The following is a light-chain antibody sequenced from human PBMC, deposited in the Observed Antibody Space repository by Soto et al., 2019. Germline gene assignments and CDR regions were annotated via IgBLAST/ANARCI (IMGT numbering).Light chain of an antibody. J-gene: IGKJ5*01. CDR2: DAS. CDR3: HQRYNWPRVT. V-gene: IGKV3D-20*02. CDR1: QSIRNYY. Sequence: EIVLTQSPGILSLSPGSSATLSCRASQSIRNYYIAWYHQRPGQSPRLLVYDASYRATGVPDRFTGRGSGTDFTLTITSLEPEDFAVYFCHQRYNWPRVTFGQGTRLEIK.